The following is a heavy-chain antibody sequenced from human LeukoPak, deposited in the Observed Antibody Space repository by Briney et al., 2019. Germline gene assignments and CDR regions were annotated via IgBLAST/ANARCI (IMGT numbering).Heavy chain of an antibody. CDR3: ARPRFYGSGSSPFDY. J-gene: IGHJ4*02. D-gene: IGHD3-10*01. V-gene: IGHV5-51*01. CDR1: GYSFTSYW. Sequence: GESLKISCKGSGYSFTSYWIGWVRQMPGKGLEWMGIIYPGDSDTRYSPSFQGQVTISADRSISTAYLQWSSLKASDTAIYYCARPRFYGSGSSPFDYWGQGTLVTVSS. CDR2: IYPGDSDT.